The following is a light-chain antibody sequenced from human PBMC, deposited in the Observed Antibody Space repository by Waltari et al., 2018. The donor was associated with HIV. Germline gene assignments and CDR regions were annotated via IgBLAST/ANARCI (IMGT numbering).Light chain of an antibody. CDR2: GAS. Sequence: EKVMTQSPATLSVSPGDRVTLSCRASQSVSSNLAWFQQKPGQAPRLLIYGASSRATGFPARFTGSGSGTEFTLTISSLQSEDLAVYYCQQYDDWPRTFGQGTKVEIK. V-gene: IGKV3-15*01. CDR3: QQYDDWPRT. CDR1: QSVSSN. J-gene: IGKJ1*01.